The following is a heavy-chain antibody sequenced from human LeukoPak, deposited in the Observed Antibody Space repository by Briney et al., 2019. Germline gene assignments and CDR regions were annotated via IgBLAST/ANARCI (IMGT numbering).Heavy chain of an antibody. V-gene: IGHV4-34*01. CDR1: GGSFSGYY. CDR3: ARYDYGDKNWFDP. Sequence: SETLSLTCAVYGGSFSGYYWSWIRQPPGKGLEWIGEINHSGSTNYNPSLKSQVTISVDTSKNQFSLKLSSVIAADTAVYYCARYDYGDKNWFDPWGQGTLVTVSS. D-gene: IGHD4-17*01. J-gene: IGHJ5*02. CDR2: INHSGST.